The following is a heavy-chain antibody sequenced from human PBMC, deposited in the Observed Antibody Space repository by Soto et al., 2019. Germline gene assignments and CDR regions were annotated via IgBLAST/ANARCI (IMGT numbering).Heavy chain of an antibody. CDR2: IYYSGST. V-gene: IGHV4-39*07. CDR1: GGSISSSSYY. D-gene: IGHD1-1*01. J-gene: IGHJ5*02. Sequence: SETLSLTCTVSGGSISSSSYYWGWIRQPPGKGLEGIGNIYYSGSTNYNPSLKSRVTISVDTSKNQFSLKLSSVTAADTAVYYCARGSGTTLFNWFDPWGQGTLVTVSS. CDR3: ARGSGTTLFNWFDP.